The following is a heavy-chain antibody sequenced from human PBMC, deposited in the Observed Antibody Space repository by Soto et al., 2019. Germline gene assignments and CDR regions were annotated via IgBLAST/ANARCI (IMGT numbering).Heavy chain of an antibody. D-gene: IGHD6-13*01. Sequence: PGGSLRLSCSASGFTFSSYAMHWVRQAPGKGLEYVSAISSNGGSTYYADSVKGRFTISRDNSKNTLYLQMSSLRAEDTAVYYCVKEEQQLVLWVYFDYWGQGTLVTVSS. CDR1: GFTFSSYA. CDR2: ISSNGGST. V-gene: IGHV3-64D*08. J-gene: IGHJ4*02. CDR3: VKEEQQLVLWVYFDY.